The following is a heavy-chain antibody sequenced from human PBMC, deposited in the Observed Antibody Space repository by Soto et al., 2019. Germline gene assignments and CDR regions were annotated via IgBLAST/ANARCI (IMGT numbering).Heavy chain of an antibody. CDR3: ARRGYCSGGSCYPGWFDP. V-gene: IGHV4-39*01. J-gene: IGHJ5*02. Sequence: PSETRSLTCTVSGGSISSSSYYWGWIRQPPGRGLEGIGRIYYSGSTYYNPSLKRRVPISVDAAKNPFSLELSSLTAADTAAYHCARRGYCSGGSCYPGWFDPWGQGTLVTVSS. D-gene: IGHD2-15*01. CDR1: GGSISSSSYY. CDR2: IYYSGST.